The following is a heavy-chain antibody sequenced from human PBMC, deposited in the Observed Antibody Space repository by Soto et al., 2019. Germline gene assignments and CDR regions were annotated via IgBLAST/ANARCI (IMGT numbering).Heavy chain of an antibody. V-gene: IGHV1-18*04. CDR2: ISTHNGNT. Sequence: ASVKVSCKASVFTSSGISWVRQAPGQRLEWMGWISTHNGNTIYAQKFQGRVIMTMDTSTTTVYMELRSLRPDDTAVYLCAREGILGLFDAYDLWGQGTMVTVS. D-gene: IGHD3-3*01. CDR3: AREGILGLFDAYDL. J-gene: IGHJ3*01. CDR1: VFTSSG.